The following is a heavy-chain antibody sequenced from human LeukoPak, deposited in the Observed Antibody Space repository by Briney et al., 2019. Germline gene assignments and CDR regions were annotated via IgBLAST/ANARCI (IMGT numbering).Heavy chain of an antibody. V-gene: IGHV4-59*08. D-gene: IGHD6-13*01. CDR3: ARQGSGGIY. CDR2: IYYSGST. Sequence: PSETLSLTCTVSGGSISSYYWSWIRQPPGKGLEWIGYIYYSGSTNYNPSLKSRVTISVDTSKNQFSLKLSSVTAADTAVYYCARQGSGGIYWGQGTLVTVSS. J-gene: IGHJ4*02. CDR1: GGSISSYY.